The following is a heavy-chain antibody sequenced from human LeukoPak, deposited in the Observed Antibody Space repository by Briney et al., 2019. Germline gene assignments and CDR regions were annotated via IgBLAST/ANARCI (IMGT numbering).Heavy chain of an antibody. J-gene: IGHJ5*02. V-gene: IGHV4-59*01. CDR2: IYYSGST. Sequence: SETLSLTCTVSGGSISSYYWSWIRQPPGKGLEWIGYIYYSGSTSYNPSLKSRVTISVDTSKNQFSLKLSSVTAADTAVYYCARTVLLSSLNWFDPWGQGTLVTVSS. CDR1: GGSISSYY. D-gene: IGHD3-10*01. CDR3: ARTVLLSSLNWFDP.